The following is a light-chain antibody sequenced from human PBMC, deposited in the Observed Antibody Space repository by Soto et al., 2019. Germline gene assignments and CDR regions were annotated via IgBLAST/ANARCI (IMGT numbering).Light chain of an antibody. CDR2: GAS. CDR3: HQYGSSSYN. CDR1: QSVSSTY. J-gene: IGKJ2*01. V-gene: IGKV3-20*01. Sequence: EIVLTQSPGTLSLSPGKRATLSCRASQSVSSTYLAWYQQKPGQPPRLLIYGASSRATGIPDRFSGSGSGTDFALTISRLEPEDFAVYYCHQYGSSSYNFGQGTKLEIK.